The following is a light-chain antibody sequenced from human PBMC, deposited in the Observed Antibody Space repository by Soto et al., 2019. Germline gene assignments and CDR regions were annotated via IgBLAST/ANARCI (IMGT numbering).Light chain of an antibody. Sequence: QSVLTQPASVSGSPGQSITISCTGTSSDVGGYNYACWCQQYLGKAPKLMIFEVNSRPSGVSNRFSGSKSGNTASLTISGLQAEDEADYYCSSYTSSGLYVFGTGTKVTVL. J-gene: IGLJ1*01. V-gene: IGLV2-14*01. CDR2: EVN. CDR3: SSYTSSGLYV. CDR1: SSDVGGYNY.